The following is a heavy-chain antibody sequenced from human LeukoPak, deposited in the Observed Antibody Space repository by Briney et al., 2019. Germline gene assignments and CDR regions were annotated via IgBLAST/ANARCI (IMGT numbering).Heavy chain of an antibody. J-gene: IGHJ4*02. CDR3: AGGDDSSGYCRPYLY. V-gene: IGHV4-59*01. CDR2: IYYSGST. Sequence: SETLSLTCTVSGGSISSYYWSWIRQPPGKGLEWIGYIYYSGSTNYNPSLKSRVTISVDTSKNQFSLKLSSVTAADTAVYYCAGGDDSSGYCRPYLYWGQGTLVTVSS. CDR1: GGSISSYY. D-gene: IGHD3-22*01.